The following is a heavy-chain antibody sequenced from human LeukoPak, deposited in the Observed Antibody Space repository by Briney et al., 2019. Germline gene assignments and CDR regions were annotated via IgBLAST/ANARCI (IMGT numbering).Heavy chain of an antibody. CDR2: ITNNGGAM. Sequence: GGSLRLSCAASGFTFSDYYMGWIRQAPGKGLEWISYITNNGGAMFYADSLKGRLTIFRDNAKKSLYLQMNSLRPDDTALYYCARVVKYSSGPLTDLLPYYFDSWGQGTLVTVSS. CDR1: GFTFSDYY. V-gene: IGHV3-11*04. D-gene: IGHD6-19*01. J-gene: IGHJ4*02. CDR3: ARVVKYSSGPLTDLLPYYFDS.